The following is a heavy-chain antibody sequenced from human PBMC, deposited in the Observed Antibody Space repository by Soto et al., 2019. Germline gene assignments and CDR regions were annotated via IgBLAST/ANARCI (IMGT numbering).Heavy chain of an antibody. V-gene: IGHV1-3*01. J-gene: IGHJ4*02. Sequence: ASVKVSGKASGYTFNTYALHWVRQAPGQRLEWMGWINAGNTKYSQKFQGRVTITRDTSASTAYMELSSLRSDDTAVYYCASENYTSGSMGLWGQGTLVTVSS. CDR2: INAGNT. CDR1: GYTFNTYA. D-gene: IGHD6-19*01. CDR3: ASENYTSGSMGL.